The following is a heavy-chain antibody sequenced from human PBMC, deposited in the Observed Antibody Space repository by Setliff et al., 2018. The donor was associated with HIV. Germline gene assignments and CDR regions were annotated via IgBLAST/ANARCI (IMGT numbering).Heavy chain of an antibody. V-gene: IGHV1-8*02. D-gene: IGHD3-10*01. CDR3: ARVRTDEVRGVYDAFDI. Sequence: ASVKVSCKASGYTFTSYDINWVRQATGQGLEWMGWMNPNSGNTGYAQKFQGRVTMTRNTSLSTAYMELSSLRSEDTAVYYCARVRTDEVRGVYDAFDIWGQGTMDTVSS. J-gene: IGHJ3*02. CDR1: GYTFTSYD. CDR2: MNPNSGNT.